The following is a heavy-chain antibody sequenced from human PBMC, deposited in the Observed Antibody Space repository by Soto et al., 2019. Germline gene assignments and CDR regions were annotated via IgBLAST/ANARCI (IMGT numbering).Heavy chain of an antibody. CDR2: INPSGGST. CDR1: GYTFTSYY. D-gene: IGHD5-12*01. V-gene: IGHV1-46*01. J-gene: IGHJ3*02. Sequence: ASVKVSCKASGYTFTSYYMHWVRQAPGQGLEWMGIINPSGGSTSYAQKFQGRVTMTRDTSTSTVYMELSSLRSEDTAVYSWARKKTAAIRRDGYDAFDIWGQGTMVTVSS. CDR3: ARKKTAAIRRDGYDAFDI.